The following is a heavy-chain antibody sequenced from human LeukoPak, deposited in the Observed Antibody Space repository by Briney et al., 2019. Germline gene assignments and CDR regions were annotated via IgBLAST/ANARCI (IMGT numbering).Heavy chain of an antibody. Sequence: ASVKVSCKASGGTFSSYAISWVRQAPGQGLEWMGGIIPIFGTANYAQKFQGRVTITTDESTSTAYMKLSSLRSEDTAVYYCAREEGIAAEYFQHWGQGTLVTVSS. CDR3: AREEGIAAEYFQH. J-gene: IGHJ1*01. V-gene: IGHV1-69*05. CDR2: IIPIFGTA. CDR1: GGTFSSYA. D-gene: IGHD6-13*01.